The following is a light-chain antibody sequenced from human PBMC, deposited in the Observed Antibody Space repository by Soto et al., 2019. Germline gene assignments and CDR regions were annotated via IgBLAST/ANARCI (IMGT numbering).Light chain of an antibody. J-gene: IGKJ1*01. Sequence: DIVMTQSPDSLAVSLGERATINCKSSQSVLYSSNNKNYLAWYQQKPGQPTKLLIYWASTRESGVPDRFSGSGSGTDFTLTISSLQAEDVAVYYCQQYYSSPRTFGKGTKVEIK. CDR2: WAS. V-gene: IGKV4-1*01. CDR3: QQYYSSPRT. CDR1: QSVLYSSNNKNY.